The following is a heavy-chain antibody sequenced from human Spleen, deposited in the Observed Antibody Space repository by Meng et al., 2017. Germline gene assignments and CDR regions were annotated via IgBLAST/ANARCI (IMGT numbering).Heavy chain of an antibody. J-gene: IGHJ1*01. Sequence: GESLKISCAASGFTFSSYAMSWVRQAPGKGLEWVSAISGSGGSTYYADSVKGRFTISRDNSKNTLYLQMNSLRAEDTAVYYCAKAPSLAIVVVITTEFYFQHWGQGTLVTSPQ. D-gene: IGHD3-22*01. CDR1: GFTFSSYA. CDR3: AKAPSLAIVVVITTEFYFQH. V-gene: IGHV3-23*01. CDR2: ISGSGGST.